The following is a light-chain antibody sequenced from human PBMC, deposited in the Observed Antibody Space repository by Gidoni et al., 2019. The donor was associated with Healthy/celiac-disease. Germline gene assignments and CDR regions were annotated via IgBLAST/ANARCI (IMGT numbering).Light chain of an antibody. CDR2: LAS. CDR3: QQYYSTPYT. Sequence: DIVMTQSPDSLAGSLGERATINCKSSQSVLYSSNHKNYLAWYQQKPGQPPKLLIYLASTRESGVPDRFSGSGSGTDFTLTISSLQAEDVAVYYCQQYYSTPYTFGQGTKLEIK. CDR1: QSVLYSSNHKNY. V-gene: IGKV4-1*01. J-gene: IGKJ2*01.